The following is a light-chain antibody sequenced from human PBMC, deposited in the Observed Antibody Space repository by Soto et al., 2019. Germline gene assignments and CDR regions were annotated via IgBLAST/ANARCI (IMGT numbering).Light chain of an antibody. CDR1: QSVSSSF. V-gene: IGKV3-20*01. J-gene: IGKJ4*01. CDR3: EQDCSSPHT. Sequence: EIVLTQSPGTLSLSPGERATLSCRASQSVSSSFLAWYQQKPGQAPRLLIYGASSRATGIPDRFSGSGSGTDFTLTISRLEPEDVAVYYYEQDCSSPHTFGGGTKVEIK. CDR2: GAS.